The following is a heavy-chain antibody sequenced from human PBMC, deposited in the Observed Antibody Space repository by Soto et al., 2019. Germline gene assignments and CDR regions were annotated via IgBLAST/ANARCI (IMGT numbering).Heavy chain of an antibody. CDR3: ARSGDNYNLLDY. V-gene: IGHV3-11*06. CDR1: GFTFNEYY. CDR2: SSNSGTFA. J-gene: IGHJ4*02. D-gene: IGHD1-1*01. Sequence: GGSLRLSCAASGFTFNEYYMSWIRQAPGKGLEWISYSSNSGTFARYAGSVKGRFSISRDNAKNSLYLQINSLRGDDTAIYYCARSGDNYNLLDYWGQGTPVTVSS.